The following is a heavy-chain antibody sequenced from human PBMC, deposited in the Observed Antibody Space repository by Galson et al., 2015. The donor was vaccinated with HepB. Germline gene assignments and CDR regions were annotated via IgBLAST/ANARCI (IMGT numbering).Heavy chain of an antibody. V-gene: IGHV2-26*01. CDR3: ARIRLVRNWFDP. D-gene: IGHD6-13*01. J-gene: IGHJ5*02. Sequence: PALVKPTQTLTLTCTVSGFSLSNARMGVSWIRQPPGKALEWLAHIFSNDEKSYSTSLKSRLTISKDTSKSQVVLTMTNMDPVDTATYYCARIRLVRNWFDPWGQGTLVTVSS. CDR1: GFSLSNARMG. CDR2: IFSNDEK.